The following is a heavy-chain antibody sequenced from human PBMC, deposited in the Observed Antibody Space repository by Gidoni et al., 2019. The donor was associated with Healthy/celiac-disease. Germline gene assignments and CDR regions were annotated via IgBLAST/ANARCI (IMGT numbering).Heavy chain of an antibody. CDR3: ATPITDYDFWSGPTNYYGMDV. CDR2: ISGSGGST. V-gene: IGHV3-23*01. Sequence: EVQLLESGGGLVQPGGSLRLSCAASGFTFSRYAMSWLRKAPGKGLACVSAISGSGGSTYYADSVKGRFTSSRDNSKNTLYLQMNSLRAEDTAVYYCATPITDYDFWSGPTNYYGMDVWGQGTTVTVSS. CDR1: GFTFSRYA. J-gene: IGHJ6*02. D-gene: IGHD3-3*01.